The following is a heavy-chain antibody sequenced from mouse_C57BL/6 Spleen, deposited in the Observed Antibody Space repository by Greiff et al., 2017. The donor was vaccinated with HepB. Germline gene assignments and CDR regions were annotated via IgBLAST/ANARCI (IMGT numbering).Heavy chain of an antibody. J-gene: IGHJ3*01. CDR1: GYTFTSYR. Sequence: QVQLQQSGAELAKPGASVKLSCKASGYTFTSYRMHWVKQRPGQGLEWIGYINPSSGYTKYNQKFKDKATLTADKSSSTAYMQLSSLKYEDSAVYYCSNLAWFAYWGQGTLVTVSA. CDR2: INPSSGYT. V-gene: IGHV1-7*01. CDR3: SNLAWFAY.